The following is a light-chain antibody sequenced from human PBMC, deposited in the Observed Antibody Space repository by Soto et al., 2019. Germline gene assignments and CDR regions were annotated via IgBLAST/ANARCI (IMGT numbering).Light chain of an antibody. V-gene: IGKV1-27*01. CDR3: QKYNSPPWT. Sequence: DIQMTQSPSSLSASVGDIVTITCRASQDISNYLAWYQQTPGKVPKLLIHAASTLQSGVPSRFSGSGSGTDFTLTISSLQPEDVATYYCQKYNSPPWTFGQGTKVEIK. J-gene: IGKJ1*01. CDR1: QDISNY. CDR2: AAS.